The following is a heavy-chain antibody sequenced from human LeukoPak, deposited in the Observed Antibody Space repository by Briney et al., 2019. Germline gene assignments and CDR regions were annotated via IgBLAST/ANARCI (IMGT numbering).Heavy chain of an antibody. J-gene: IGHJ4*02. Sequence: GASVKVSCKASGYTFKGYYMHWVRQAPAQGLEWMGWINPNSGGTNYAQKFQGRVTMTRDTSISTAYMELSRLRSDDTAVYYCARHSSWSSVTTPFDSWGQGTLVTVSS. V-gene: IGHV1-2*02. CDR3: ARHSSWSSVTTPFDS. D-gene: IGHD4-17*01. CDR2: INPNSGGT. CDR1: GYTFKGYY.